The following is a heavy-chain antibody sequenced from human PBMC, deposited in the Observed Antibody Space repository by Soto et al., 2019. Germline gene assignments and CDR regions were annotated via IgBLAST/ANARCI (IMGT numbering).Heavy chain of an antibody. CDR3: ARVGPGLDQGGYYDYYGMDV. V-gene: IGHV1-18*01. D-gene: IGHD3-16*01. J-gene: IGHJ6*02. CDR1: GYTFTSYG. CDR2: ISAYNGNT. Sequence: QVQLVQSGAEVKKPGASVKVSCKASGYTFTSYGISWVRQAPGQGLEWMGWISAYNGNTNYAQKLQGRVTMTTDTSTSTAYMELRSLRSYDTAVYYCARVGPGLDQGGYYDYYGMDVWGQGTTVTVSS.